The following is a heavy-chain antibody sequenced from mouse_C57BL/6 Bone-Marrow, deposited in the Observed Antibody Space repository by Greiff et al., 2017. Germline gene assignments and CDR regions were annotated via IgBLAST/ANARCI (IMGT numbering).Heavy chain of an antibody. CDR2: IDPSDSYT. V-gene: IGHV1-59*01. Sequence: QVQLQQPGAELVRPGTSVKLSCKASGYTFTSYWMHWVKQRPGQGLEWIGVIDPSDSYTNYNQKFKGKATLTVDTSSSTAYMQLSSLTSEDSAVYYCRAGTSYGGQGTAPTVSA. J-gene: IGHJ2*01. D-gene: IGHD3-3*01. CDR3: RAGTSY. CDR1: GYTFTSYW.